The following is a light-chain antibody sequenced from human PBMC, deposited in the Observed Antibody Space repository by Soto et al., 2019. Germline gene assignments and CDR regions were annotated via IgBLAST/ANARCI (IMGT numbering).Light chain of an antibody. J-gene: IGLJ1*01. V-gene: IGLV2-11*01. CDR1: SSDVGGYNY. CDR2: DVS. Sequence: QSALTQPRSVSGSPGQSVTISCTGTSSDVGGYNYVSWYQQHRGKAPKLMIYDVSKRPSGVPDRFSGSNSGNTASLTISGLQAEDEADYYCCSYAGSYTFGVFGTGTQLTVL. CDR3: CSYAGSYTFGV.